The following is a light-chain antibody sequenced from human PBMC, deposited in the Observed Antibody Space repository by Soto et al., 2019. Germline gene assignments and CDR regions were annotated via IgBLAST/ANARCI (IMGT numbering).Light chain of an antibody. CDR2: GNT. V-gene: IGLV1-40*01. J-gene: IGLJ2*01. Sequence: QSVLTQPPSVSGAPGQRVTISCTGSGSNIGAGYDVHWYQHHPGTAPKLLIYGNTNRPSGVPDRFSGSKSGTSASLAITGLQAEDEADYYCQSYDSSLSGSGVFGGGTKLTVL. CDR1: GSNIGAGYD. CDR3: QSYDSSLSGSGV.